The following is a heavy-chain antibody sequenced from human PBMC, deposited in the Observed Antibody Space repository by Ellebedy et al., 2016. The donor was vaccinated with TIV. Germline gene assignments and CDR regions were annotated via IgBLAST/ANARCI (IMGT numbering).Heavy chain of an antibody. J-gene: IGHJ3*02. CDR3: AREMDAWLRFAGDGAFDI. D-gene: IGHD5-12*01. V-gene: IGHV1-2*02. CDR1: GYTFTGYY. CDR2: INPNSGGT. Sequence: ASVKVSXKASGYTFTGYYMHWVRQAPGQGLEWMGWINPNSGGTNYAQKFQGRVTMTRDTSISTAYMELSRLRSDDTAVYYCAREMDAWLRFAGDGAFDIWGQGTMVTVSS.